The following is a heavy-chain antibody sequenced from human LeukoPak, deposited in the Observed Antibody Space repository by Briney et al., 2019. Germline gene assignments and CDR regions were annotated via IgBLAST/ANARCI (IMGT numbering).Heavy chain of an antibody. J-gene: IGHJ4*02. D-gene: IGHD6-13*01. CDR1: GGSISSSSYY. Sequence: SETLSLTCTVSGGSISSSSYYWGWIRQPPGKGLEWIGSIYYSGSAYYNPSLKSRVTFSVDTSKNQFSLKLSSVTAADTAVYYCARDRAAIGHFDDWGQGTLVTVSS. CDR2: IYYSGSA. V-gene: IGHV4-39*07. CDR3: ARDRAAIGHFDD.